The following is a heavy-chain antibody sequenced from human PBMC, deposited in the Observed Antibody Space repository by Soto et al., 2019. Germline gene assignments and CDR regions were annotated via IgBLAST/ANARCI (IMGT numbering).Heavy chain of an antibody. CDR1: GGTFSSYA. Sequence: AAVKVSCKASGGTFSSYAISWVRQAPGQGLEWMGGIIPIFGTANYAQKFQGRVTITAGKSTSTAYMELSSLRSEDTAVYYCARDKVEMATIGKSRWFDPWGQGTLVTVSS. J-gene: IGHJ5*02. CDR3: ARDKVEMATIGKSRWFDP. D-gene: IGHD5-12*01. CDR2: IIPIFGTA. V-gene: IGHV1-69*06.